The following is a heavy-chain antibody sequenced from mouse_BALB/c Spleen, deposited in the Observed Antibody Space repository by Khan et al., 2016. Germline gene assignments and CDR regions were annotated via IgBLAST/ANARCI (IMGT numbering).Heavy chain of an antibody. CDR3: ARTADYLYYAMDY. V-gene: IGHV9-3*02. CDR2: INTNTGEP. CDR1: EYTFTNYG. Sequence: QIQLVQSGPELKKPGETVKISCKASEYTFTNYGMNWVKQAPGKGLKWMGWINTNTGEPTYAEEFKGRFAFTLEASASTAYLQINNLKNEDSATYFCARTADYLYYAMDYWGQRTSVSVSS. D-gene: IGHD2-13*01. J-gene: IGHJ4*01.